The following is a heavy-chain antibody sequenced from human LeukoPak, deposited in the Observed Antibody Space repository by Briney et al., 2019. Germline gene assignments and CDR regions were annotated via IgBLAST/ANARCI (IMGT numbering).Heavy chain of an antibody. D-gene: IGHD6-25*01. CDR3: ARSSLAAADAFDI. CDR1: GYTFTSYD. CDR2: MNPNSGNT. J-gene: IGHJ3*02. V-gene: IGHV1-8*01. Sequence: ASVKVSCKASGYTFTSYDINWVRQATGQGLEWMGWMNPNSGNTGYAQKFQGRVTMTRNTSISTAYMELSSLRSEDTAVYYCARSSLAAADAFDIWGQGTMVTVPS.